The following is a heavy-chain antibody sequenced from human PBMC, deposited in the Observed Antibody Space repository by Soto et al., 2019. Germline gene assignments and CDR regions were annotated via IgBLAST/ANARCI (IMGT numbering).Heavy chain of an antibody. CDR3: ARDGTGTTGSGAFDI. V-gene: IGHV4-31*03. Sequence: SETLSLTCTVSGGSISSGGYYWSWIRQHPGRGLEWIGYIYYSGSTYYNPSLKSRVTISVDTSKNQFSLKLSSVTAADTAVYYCARDGTGTTGSGAFDIWGQGTMGTVSS. CDR1: GGSISSGGYY. D-gene: IGHD1-1*01. CDR2: IYYSGST. J-gene: IGHJ3*02.